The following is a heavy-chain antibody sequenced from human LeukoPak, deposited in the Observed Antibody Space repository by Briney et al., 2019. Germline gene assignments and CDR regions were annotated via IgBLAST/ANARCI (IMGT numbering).Heavy chain of an antibody. Sequence: SVKVSFTASGGTFIIYAISWVRQAPGQGGEWMGGIIPIFGTANYAQKFQGRVTITADGSTSTAYMELSSLRSEDTAVYYCARDSTFSAFDIWGQGTMVTVSS. V-gene: IGHV1-69*01. CDR2: IIPIFGTA. D-gene: IGHD3-16*01. CDR1: GGTFIIYA. CDR3: ARDSTFSAFDI. J-gene: IGHJ3*02.